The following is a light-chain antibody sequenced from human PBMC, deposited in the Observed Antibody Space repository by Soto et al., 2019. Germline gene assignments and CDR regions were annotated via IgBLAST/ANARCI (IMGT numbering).Light chain of an antibody. Sequence: DIQMTQSPSSLSASLGDSVTITCQASHDISNYLNWYQHKPGKAPKLLIYDVSNLEAGVPSRFSGSGSGTDFVFTIINLQPEDIATCYCQQYDNLLLTFGGGTKVDIK. CDR2: DVS. CDR3: QQYDNLLLT. J-gene: IGKJ4*01. V-gene: IGKV1-33*01. CDR1: HDISNY.